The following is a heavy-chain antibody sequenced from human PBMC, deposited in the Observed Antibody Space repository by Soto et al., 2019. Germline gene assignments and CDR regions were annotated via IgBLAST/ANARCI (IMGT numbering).Heavy chain of an antibody. CDR2: ISGSGGST. CDR1: GFTFSSYA. Sequence: GGSLRLSCAASGFTFSSYAMSWVRQAPGKGLEWVSAISGSGGSTYYADSVKGRFTISRDNSKNTLYLQMNSLRAEDTAVYYCAKSPTSGVSYYYYGMDVWGQGTTVTVSS. D-gene: IGHD1-26*01. V-gene: IGHV3-23*01. J-gene: IGHJ6*02. CDR3: AKSPTSGVSYYYYGMDV.